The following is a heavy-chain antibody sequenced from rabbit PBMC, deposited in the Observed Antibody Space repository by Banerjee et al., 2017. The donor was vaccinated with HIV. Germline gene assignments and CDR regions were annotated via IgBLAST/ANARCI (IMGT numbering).Heavy chain of an antibody. Sequence: QSLEESGGDLVKPGASLTLTCTASGFSFSSSYYMCWVRQAPGKGLEWIACIYAGSSGSTYYASWAKGRFTISKTSSTTVTLQMTSLTAADTATYFCARSAGYAGYGYANLWGPGTLVTVS. V-gene: IGHV1S40*01. J-gene: IGHJ4*01. CDR3: ARSAGYAGYGYANL. CDR2: IYAGSSGST. D-gene: IGHD6-1*01. CDR1: GFSFSSSYY.